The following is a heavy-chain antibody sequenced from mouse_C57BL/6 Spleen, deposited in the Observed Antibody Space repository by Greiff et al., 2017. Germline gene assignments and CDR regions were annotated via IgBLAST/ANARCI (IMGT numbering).Heavy chain of an antibody. Sequence: QVQLQQSGPGLVQPSQSLSITCTVSGFSLTSYGVHWVRQSPGKGLEWLGVIWSGGSTDYNAAFISRLSISKDNSKSQVFFKMNRLQDDDIAIYYCARNYDYGNSFAYWGQGTLVTVSA. J-gene: IGHJ3*01. CDR1: GFSLTSYG. V-gene: IGHV2-2*01. D-gene: IGHD2-1*01. CDR2: IWSGGST. CDR3: ARNYDYGNSFAY.